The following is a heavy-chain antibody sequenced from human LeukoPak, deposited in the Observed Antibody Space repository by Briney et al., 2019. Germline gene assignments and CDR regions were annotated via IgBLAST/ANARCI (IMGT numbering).Heavy chain of an antibody. CDR3: ARGLAYYYGSGSYYKSTYFDY. V-gene: IGHV3-33*01. CDR2: IWYDGSNK. J-gene: IGHJ4*02. D-gene: IGHD3-10*01. CDR1: GFTFSSYG. Sequence: GRSLRLSCAASGFTFSSYGMHWVRQAPGKGLEWVAVIWYDGSNKYYADSVKGRFTISRDNSKNTLYLQMNSLRAEDTAVYYCARGLAYYYGSGSYYKSTYFDYWGQGTLVTVSS.